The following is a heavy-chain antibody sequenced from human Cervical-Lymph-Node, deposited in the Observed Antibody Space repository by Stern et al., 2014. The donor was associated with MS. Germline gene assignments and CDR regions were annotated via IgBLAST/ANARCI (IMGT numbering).Heavy chain of an antibody. J-gene: IGHJ6*02. CDR1: GFTFSSYS. Sequence: EVQLVESGGGLVKAGGSLRLSCAASGFTFSSYSMNWVRQAPGKGLEWVSSISSSSNYIYYADSVKGRFTISRDNAKNSLYLQMNSLRAEDTAVYYCARDVRGLGAHEYFNYYGMDVWGQGTTVTVSS. CDR3: ARDVRGLGAHEYFNYYGMDV. V-gene: IGHV3-21*02. CDR2: ISSSSNYI. D-gene: IGHD1-26*01.